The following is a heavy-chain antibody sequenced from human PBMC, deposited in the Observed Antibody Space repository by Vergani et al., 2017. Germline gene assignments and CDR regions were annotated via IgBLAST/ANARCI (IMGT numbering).Heavy chain of an antibody. CDR1: GGTFSRYA. J-gene: IGHJ6*03. V-gene: IGHV1-69*01. Sequence: QVQLVQSGAEVKKPGSSVKVSCKASGGTFSRYAISWVRQAPGQGLEWMGGIIPIFGTANYAQKFQGRVTITADESTSTAYMELSSLRSEDTAVYYCARVVTKTPYYYYYYMDVWGKGTTVTVSS. CDR3: ARVVTKTPYYYYYYMDV. D-gene: IGHD2-21*02. CDR2: IIPIFGTA.